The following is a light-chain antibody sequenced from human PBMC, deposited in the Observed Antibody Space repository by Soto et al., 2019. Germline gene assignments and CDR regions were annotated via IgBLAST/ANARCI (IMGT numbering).Light chain of an antibody. CDR3: QHYTSYSEA. Sequence: DIQMTQSPSTLSGSVGDRVTITCRASQTISSWLAWYQQKPGKAPKLLIYKASTLKSGVPSRFSGSGSGTEFTLTISSLQPDDFAPYYCQHYTSYSEAFGQVTKVELK. CDR1: QTISSW. V-gene: IGKV1-5*03. J-gene: IGKJ1*01. CDR2: KAS.